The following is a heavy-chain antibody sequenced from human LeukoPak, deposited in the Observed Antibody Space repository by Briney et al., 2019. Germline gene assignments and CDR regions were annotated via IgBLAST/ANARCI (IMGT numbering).Heavy chain of an antibody. Sequence: PSETLSLTCTVSGGSISSSSYYWGWIRQPPGKGLEWIGSIYYSGSTYYNPSLKSRVTISVDTSKNQFSLKLSSVTAADTAVYYCARYAAYYYYGMDVWGQGTTVTVSS. CDR1: GGSISSSSYY. CDR2: IYYSGST. D-gene: IGHD2-2*01. J-gene: IGHJ6*02. V-gene: IGHV4-39*07. CDR3: ARYAAYYYYGMDV.